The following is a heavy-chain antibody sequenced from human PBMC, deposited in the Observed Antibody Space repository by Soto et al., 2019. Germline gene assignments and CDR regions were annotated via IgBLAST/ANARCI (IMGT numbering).Heavy chain of an antibody. CDR2: ISSSSSYI. CDR3: AGPMITFGGVISDHP. Sequence: GGSLRLSCAASGFTFSSYSMNWVRQAPGKGLEWVSSISSSSSYIYYADSVKGRFTISRDNAKNSLYLQMNSLRAEDTAVYYCAGPMITFGGVISDHPWGQGTLVTVSS. V-gene: IGHV3-21*01. D-gene: IGHD3-16*02. CDR1: GFTFSSYS. J-gene: IGHJ5*02.